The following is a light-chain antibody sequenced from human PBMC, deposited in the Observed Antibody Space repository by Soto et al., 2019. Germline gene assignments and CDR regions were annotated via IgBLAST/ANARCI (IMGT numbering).Light chain of an antibody. CDR1: QSVSSY. V-gene: IGKV3-20*01. J-gene: IGKJ5*01. CDR3: QQYSSSPPIT. Sequence: IELPQSPGTLSLSPGERATLSCRASQSVSSYLAWYQQKPRQATSLLIYDASYRANGIPARFSGSGSETDFTLTISRLEPEDFAVYYCQQYSSSPPITFGQGTRLDIK. CDR2: DAS.